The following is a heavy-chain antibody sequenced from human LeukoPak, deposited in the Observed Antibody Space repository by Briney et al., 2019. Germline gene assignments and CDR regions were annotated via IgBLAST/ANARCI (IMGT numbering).Heavy chain of an antibody. D-gene: IGHD3-3*01. CDR1: GGSISSYY. J-gene: IGHJ4*02. Sequence: SETLSLTCTVSGGSISSYYWSWIRQPPGKGLEWIGYIYYSGSTYYNPSLKSRVTISVDTSKNQFSLKLSSVTAADTAVYYCARHNIRIFGVVIPLYYFDYWGQGTLVTVSS. CDR3: ARHNIRIFGVVIPLYYFDY. V-gene: IGHV4-59*08. CDR2: IYYSGST.